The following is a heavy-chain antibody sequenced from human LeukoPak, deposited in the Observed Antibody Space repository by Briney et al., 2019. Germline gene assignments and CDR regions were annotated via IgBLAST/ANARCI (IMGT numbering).Heavy chain of an antibody. CDR1: GYTFTGYY. V-gene: IGHV1-2*04. CDR2: INPNSGGT. J-gene: IGHJ4*02. CDR3: ARDGDSSGYDEFDY. Sequence: GASVKVSCKASGYTFTGYYMYWVRQAPGQGLEWMGWINPNSGGTNYAQKFQGWVTMTRDTSISTAYMELSRLRSDDTAVYYCARDGDSSGYDEFDYWGQGTLVTVSP. D-gene: IGHD3-22*01.